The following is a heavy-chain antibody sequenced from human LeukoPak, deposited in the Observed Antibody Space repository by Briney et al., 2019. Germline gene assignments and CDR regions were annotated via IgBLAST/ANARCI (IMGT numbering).Heavy chain of an antibody. CDR1: GFTVSSNY. D-gene: IGHD6-19*01. V-gene: IGHV3-53*01. CDR2: IFTGGST. J-gene: IGHJ4*02. Sequence: GGSLRLSCAASGFTVSSNYMSWVRQAPGRGLEWVSAIFTGGSTYYADSVKGRFTISRDNSKNTLYLQMNTLRADDTAVYYCARVVAGTHFDYWGQGTLVTVSS. CDR3: ARVVAGTHFDY.